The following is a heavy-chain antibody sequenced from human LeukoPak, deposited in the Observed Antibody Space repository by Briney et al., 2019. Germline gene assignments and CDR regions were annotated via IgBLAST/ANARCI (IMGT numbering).Heavy chain of an antibody. V-gene: IGHV3-30*14. CDR1: GFTFSTYA. J-gene: IGHJ4*02. Sequence: GGSLRLSCEASGFTFSTYAMHWVRQAPDKGLEWVAMISHHGSNEYYADSVKGRFTISRDNSKNTVYLQMNNPRVEDTAIYYCARVHDTTGYYHYFDSWGQGTLVTVSS. CDR2: ISHHGSNE. CDR3: ARVHDTTGYYHYFDS. D-gene: IGHD3-9*01.